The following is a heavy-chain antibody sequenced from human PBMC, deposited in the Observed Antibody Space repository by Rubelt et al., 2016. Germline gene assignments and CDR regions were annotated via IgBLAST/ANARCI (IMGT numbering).Heavy chain of an antibody. CDR1: GGSISSSSYY. V-gene: IGHV4-39*01. CDR2: IYYSGST. D-gene: IGHD6-19*01. CDR3: GLSVYSSDIDY. J-gene: IGHJ4*02. Sequence: QLQLQESGPGLVKPSETLSLTCTVSGGSISSSSYYWGWIRQPPGKGLEWIGSIYYSGSTYYNPSLNSRVTISADTSKNQVSLKLSSVTAADTAVYYCGLSVYSSDIDYWGQGTLVTVSS.